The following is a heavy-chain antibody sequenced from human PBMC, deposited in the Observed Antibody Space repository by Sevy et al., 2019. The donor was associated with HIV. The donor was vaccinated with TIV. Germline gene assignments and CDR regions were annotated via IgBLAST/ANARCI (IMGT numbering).Heavy chain of an antibody. D-gene: IGHD2-15*01. CDR3: ARGNPVYCVGGSCYRPLDY. CDR1: GFTFNDYY. V-gene: IGHV3-11*01. CDR2: ITTDGTSI. J-gene: IGHJ4*02. Sequence: GGSLRLSCVVSGFTFNDYYMSWIRQAPGEGLEWVSHITTDGTSISYEDSVKGRFTISRDNTKNSLYLQMNSLRAEDTAVYYCARGNPVYCVGGSCYRPLDYWGRGTLVTVSS.